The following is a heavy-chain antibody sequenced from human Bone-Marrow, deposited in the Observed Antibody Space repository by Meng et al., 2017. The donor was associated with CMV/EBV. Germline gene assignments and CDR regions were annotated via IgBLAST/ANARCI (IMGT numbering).Heavy chain of an antibody. Sequence: GGSLRLSCAASGFTFSYYWMSWVRQAPGKGLEWVANIKQDGSEKYYVDSVKGRFTISRDNAKNSLYLQMNSLRAEDTAVYYCARGSGDYVLDWGQGKLVTVSS. V-gene: IGHV3-7*01. CDR3: ARGSGDYVLD. CDR1: GFTFSYYW. D-gene: IGHD4-17*01. J-gene: IGHJ4*02. CDR2: IKQDGSEK.